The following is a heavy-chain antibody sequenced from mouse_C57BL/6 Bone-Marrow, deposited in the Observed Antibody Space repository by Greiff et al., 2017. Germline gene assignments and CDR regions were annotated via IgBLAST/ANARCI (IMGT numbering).Heavy chain of an antibody. CDR1: GFNIKDDY. CDR2: VDPENGDT. CDR3: TTNPSVFFAY. J-gene: IGHJ3*01. V-gene: IGHV14-4*01. Sequence: VQLQQSGAELVRPGASVKLSCTASGFNIKDDYMPWVKQRPEQGLEWIGWVDPENGDTEYASKFQGKATITADTSSNTAYLQLSRLTSEDTAVYYCTTNPSVFFAYWGRGTRVTVSA. D-gene: IGHD1-3*01.